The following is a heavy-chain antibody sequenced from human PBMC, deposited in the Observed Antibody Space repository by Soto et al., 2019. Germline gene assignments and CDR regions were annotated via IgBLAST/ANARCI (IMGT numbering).Heavy chain of an antibody. CDR2: ISSSGNYA. D-gene: IGHD3-10*01. V-gene: IGHV3-11*06. Sequence: GVSKRLSWGAAGCNFSDYDRSWIRQATGKGLEWISYISSSGNYADYADSMKGRFSISRDNAKNSLYLQVHSLRAEDTAVYYCARSSGSYWWEFDYWGQGTLVTVSS. CDR1: GCNFSDYD. CDR3: ARSSGSYWWEFDY. J-gene: IGHJ4*02.